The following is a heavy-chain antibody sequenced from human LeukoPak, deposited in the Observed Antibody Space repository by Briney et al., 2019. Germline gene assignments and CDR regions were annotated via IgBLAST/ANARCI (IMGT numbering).Heavy chain of an antibody. V-gene: IGHV4-4*09. CDR3: ARVPGYCSGGSCYRGPGDWFDP. D-gene: IGHD2-15*01. CDR1: GGSISSYY. Sequence: PSETLSLTCTVSGGSISSYYWSWIRQPPGKGLEWIGYIYTSGSTNYNPSLKSRVTISVDTSKNQFSLKLSSVTAADTAVYYCARVPGYCSGGSCYRGPGDWFDPWGQGTLVTVSS. CDR2: IYTSGST. J-gene: IGHJ5*02.